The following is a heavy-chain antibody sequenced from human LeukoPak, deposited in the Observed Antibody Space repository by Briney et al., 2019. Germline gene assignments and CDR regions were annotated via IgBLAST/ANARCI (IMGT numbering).Heavy chain of an antibody. V-gene: IGHV4-39*07. CDR2: IYYSGST. CDR1: GGSISSSSYY. Sequence: PSETLSLTCTVSGGSISSSSYYWGWIRQPPGKGLEWIGSIYYSGSTYYNPSLKSRVTISVDTSKNQFSLKLSSVTAADTAVYYCARETLQLWFGYWGQGTLVTVSS. D-gene: IGHD5-18*01. J-gene: IGHJ4*02. CDR3: ARETLQLWFGY.